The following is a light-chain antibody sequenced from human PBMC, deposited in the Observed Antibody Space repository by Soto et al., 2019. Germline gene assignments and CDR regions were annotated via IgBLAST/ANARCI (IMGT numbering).Light chain of an antibody. CDR3: QQFGSYT. J-gene: IGKJ3*01. Sequence: EIVLTQSPGTLSLSPGERATLSCRASQSISSSYLAWYQQKPGQAPRLLIYAASSRATGIPDRFSGSGSGTDFTLTISRLEPEDFAVYYCQQFGSYTFGPGTTVDLK. V-gene: IGKV3-20*01. CDR1: QSISSSY. CDR2: AAS.